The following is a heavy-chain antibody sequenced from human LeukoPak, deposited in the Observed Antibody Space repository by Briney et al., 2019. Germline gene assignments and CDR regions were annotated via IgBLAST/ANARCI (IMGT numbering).Heavy chain of an antibody. CDR3: TTDEWT. Sequence: PGGSLRLSCAASGFTFSNSWMSWVRQAPGKGLEWVGHIKGKTDGGTTDYAAPVKGRFTISRDDSENTLYLQMNSLKSEDTAVYYCTTDEWTWGQGTLVTVSS. J-gene: IGHJ4*02. CDR1: GFTFSNSW. V-gene: IGHV3-15*01. CDR2: IKGKTDGGTT. D-gene: IGHD3-3*01.